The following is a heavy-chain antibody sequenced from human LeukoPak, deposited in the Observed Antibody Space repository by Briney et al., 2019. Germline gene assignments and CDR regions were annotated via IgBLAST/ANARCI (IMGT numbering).Heavy chain of an antibody. D-gene: IGHD3-22*01. Sequence: PGGSLRLSCAASGFTFSSYAMSWVRQAPGKGQEWVSAISGSGGSTYYADSVKGRFTISRDNSKNTLYLQMNSLRAEDTAVYYCASAMIVVVSRFDYWGQGTLVTVSS. J-gene: IGHJ4*02. CDR3: ASAMIVVVSRFDY. CDR2: ISGSGGST. V-gene: IGHV3-23*01. CDR1: GFTFSSYA.